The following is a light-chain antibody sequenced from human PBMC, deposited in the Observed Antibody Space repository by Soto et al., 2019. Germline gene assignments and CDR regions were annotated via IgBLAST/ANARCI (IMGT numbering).Light chain of an antibody. Sequence: EIVLTQSPATLSLSPGETATLSCRASQSVSSYLAWYQQKPGQAPRLLIYDASNRATSIPARFSGTGSGTDLTLTISSLEPEDLAVYYCQQRGKWLWTFDQRNKVEIK. CDR3: QQRGKWLWT. V-gene: IGKV3-11*01. CDR1: QSVSSY. J-gene: IGKJ1*01. CDR2: DAS.